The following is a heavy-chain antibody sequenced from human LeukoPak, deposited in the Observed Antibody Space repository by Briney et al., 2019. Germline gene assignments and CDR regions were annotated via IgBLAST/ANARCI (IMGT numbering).Heavy chain of an antibody. CDR1: GGAITGYY. D-gene: IGHD3/OR15-3a*01. CDR2: IYNSGTT. Sequence: PSETLSLTCTVSGGAITGYYWTWIRQSSRVGLEWIGYIYNSGTTKYNPSLRSRVTMSIDTSKKQFSPQLRSVTAADTAVYYCARGVSWTGYFDTLQTDLWGQGRLVSVSS. V-gene: IGHV4-59*01. CDR3: ARGVSWTGYFDTLQTDL. J-gene: IGHJ5*02.